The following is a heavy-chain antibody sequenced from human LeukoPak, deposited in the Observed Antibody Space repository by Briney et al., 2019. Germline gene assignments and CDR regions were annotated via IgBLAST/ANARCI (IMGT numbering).Heavy chain of an antibody. CDR1: GFTFSSYS. Sequence: GGSLRLSCAASGFTFSSYSMNWVRQAPGKGLEWVSYISSSSSTIYYADSVKGRFTISRDNAKNSLYLQMNSLRAEDTAVYYCARAPERPPPGYWGQGTLVTVSS. CDR3: ARAPERPPPGY. CDR2: ISSSSSTI. J-gene: IGHJ4*02. V-gene: IGHV3-48*01.